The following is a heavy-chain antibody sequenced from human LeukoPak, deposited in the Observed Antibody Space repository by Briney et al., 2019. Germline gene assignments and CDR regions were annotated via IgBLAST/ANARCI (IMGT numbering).Heavy chain of an antibody. CDR2: ISSSSSTI. CDR3: AREVVVGLFDY. D-gene: IGHD1-26*01. Sequence: GGSLRLSCAASGFTFSSYSTNWVRQAPGKGLEWVSYISSSSSTIYYADSVKGRFTISRDNAKNSLYLQMNSLRAEDTAVYYCAREVVVGLFDYWGQGTLVTVSS. J-gene: IGHJ4*02. V-gene: IGHV3-48*04. CDR1: GFTFSSYS.